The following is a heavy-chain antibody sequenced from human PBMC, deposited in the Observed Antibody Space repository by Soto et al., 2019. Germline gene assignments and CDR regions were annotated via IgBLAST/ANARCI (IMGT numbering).Heavy chain of an antibody. Sequence: ASVTVSCKASGYTFTSYYMHWVRQAPGQGLEGMGIINPSGGSTSYAQKFQGRVTMTRDTSTSTVYMELSSLRSEDTAVYCGARDGYYDSSGYWGGNWFDPWGQGTLVTVSS. CDR3: ARDGYYDSSGYWGGNWFDP. CDR1: GYTFTSYY. V-gene: IGHV1-46*01. J-gene: IGHJ5*02. CDR2: INPSGGST. D-gene: IGHD3-22*01.